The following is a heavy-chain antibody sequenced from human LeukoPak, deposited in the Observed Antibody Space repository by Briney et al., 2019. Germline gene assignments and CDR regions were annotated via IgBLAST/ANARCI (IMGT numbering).Heavy chain of an antibody. Sequence: PGGSLRLSCAASGFTFSSYSMNWVRQAPGKGLEWVSYISSSSSTIYYADSVKGRFTISRDNAKNSLYLQMNSLKTEDTAVYYCTTGTLYCSSTSCYTGVRISPFDYWGQGTLVTVSS. D-gene: IGHD2-2*02. J-gene: IGHJ4*02. CDR2: ISSSSSTI. V-gene: IGHV3-48*04. CDR1: GFTFSSYS. CDR3: TTGTLYCSSTSCYTGVRISPFDY.